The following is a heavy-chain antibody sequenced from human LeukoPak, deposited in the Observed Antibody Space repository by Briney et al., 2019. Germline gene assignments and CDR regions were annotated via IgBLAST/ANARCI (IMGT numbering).Heavy chain of an antibody. J-gene: IGHJ6*03. CDR2: IYYSGST. V-gene: IGHV4-39*01. CDR3: ARHPIGSGYYYYYMDV. D-gene: IGHD2-15*01. Sequence: SETLSLTCTVSGGSISSSSYYWGWIRQPPGKGLEWIGSIYYSGSTYYNPSLKSRVTISVDTSKNQFSLKLSSVTAADTAVYYCARHPIGSGYYYYYMDVWGKGTTVTISS. CDR1: GGSISSSSYY.